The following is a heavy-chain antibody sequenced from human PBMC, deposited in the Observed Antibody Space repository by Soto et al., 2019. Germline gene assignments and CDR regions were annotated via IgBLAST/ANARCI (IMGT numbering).Heavy chain of an antibody. CDR1: GGSFSGYY. V-gene: IGHV4-34*01. J-gene: IGHJ6*02. Sequence: SETLSLTCAVYGGSFSGYYWTWIRQPPGTGLEWIGEINHSGSTNYNPSLKSRVTISVDTSKNQFSLKLTSVTAADTAVYYCARDPPPRCCGDCEYYYYYGMDVWGQGTTVTVSS. D-gene: IGHD2-21*02. CDR3: ARDPPPRCCGDCEYYYYYGMDV. CDR2: INHSGST.